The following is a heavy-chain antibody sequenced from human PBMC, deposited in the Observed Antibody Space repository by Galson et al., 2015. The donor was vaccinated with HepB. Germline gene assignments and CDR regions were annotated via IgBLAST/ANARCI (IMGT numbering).Heavy chain of an antibody. J-gene: IGHJ5*02. D-gene: IGHD6-19*01. CDR3: ARSVLSSGWDDSGSYIWFDP. CDR1: GFTFSSYS. CDR2: ISSSSSTI. Sequence: SLRLSCAASGFTFSSYSMNWVRQAPGKGLEWVSYISSSSSTIYYADSVKGRFTISRDNAKNSLYLQMNSLRDEDTAVYYCARSVLSSGWDDSGSYIWFDPWGQGTLVTVSS. V-gene: IGHV3-48*02.